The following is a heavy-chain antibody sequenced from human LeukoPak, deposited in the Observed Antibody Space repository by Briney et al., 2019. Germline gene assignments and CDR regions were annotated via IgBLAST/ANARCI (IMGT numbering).Heavy chain of an antibody. CDR3: AKASWVSNADAVL. CDR2: IYYSGST. Sequence: SETLSLTCTVSGGSISSHYWSWIRRPPGKGLEWIGYIYYSGSTNYNPSLKSRVTISVDTSKNQFSLKLSSVTAADTAVYYCAKASWVSNADAVLWGQGTVVTVSS. D-gene: IGHD1-1*01. J-gene: IGHJ4*02. CDR1: GGSISSHY. V-gene: IGHV4-59*11.